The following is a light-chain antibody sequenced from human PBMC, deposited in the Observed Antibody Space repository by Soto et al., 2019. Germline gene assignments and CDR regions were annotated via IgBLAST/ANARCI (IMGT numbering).Light chain of an antibody. CDR3: QAWDSSTSVV. Sequence: SYELTQPPSVSVSPGQTANITCSGDKLGDKYACWYQQKPGQSPVLVIYQDSKRPSGIPERFSGSNSGNTATLTISGTQAMAEADYYCQAWDSSTSVVFGGGTKLTVL. V-gene: IGLV3-1*01. J-gene: IGLJ2*01. CDR2: QDS. CDR1: KLGDKY.